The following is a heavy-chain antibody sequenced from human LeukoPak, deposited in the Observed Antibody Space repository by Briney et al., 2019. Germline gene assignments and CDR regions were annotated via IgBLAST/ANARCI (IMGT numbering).Heavy chain of an antibody. J-gene: IGHJ4*02. V-gene: IGHV4-39*07. Sequence: SETLSLTCTVSGGSISSSSYYWGWIRQPPGKGLEWIGNIYYSGSTYYNPSLKSRVTISVDTSKNQFSLKLSSVTAADTAVYYCARVGGSSGWYGYFDYWGQGTLVTVSS. D-gene: IGHD6-19*01. CDR3: ARVGGSSGWYGYFDY. CDR2: IYYSGST. CDR1: GGSISSSSYY.